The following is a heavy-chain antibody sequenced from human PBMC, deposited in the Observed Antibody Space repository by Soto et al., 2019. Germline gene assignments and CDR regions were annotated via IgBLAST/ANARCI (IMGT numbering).Heavy chain of an antibody. CDR3: TRDIGGKGAY. D-gene: IGHD3-10*01. V-gene: IGHV3-74*01. CDR2: IDEYGTTI. J-gene: IGHJ4*02. CDR1: GYTFSSYW. Sequence: GSLRLSCAASGYTFSSYWMHWVRQVPGKGLLWVSRIDEYGTTINYADSVKGRFTISRDNARNTLYLEMDSLRAEDTALYYCTRDIGGKGAYWGPGTLVTVSS.